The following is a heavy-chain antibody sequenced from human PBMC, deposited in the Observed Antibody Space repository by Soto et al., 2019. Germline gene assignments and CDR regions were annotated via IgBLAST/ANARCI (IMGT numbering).Heavy chain of an antibody. CDR2: IYYSGST. D-gene: IGHD2-2*01. Sequence: SETLSLTCTVSGGSISSYYWSWIRQPPGKGLEWIGYIYYSGSTNYNPSLKSRVTISVDTSKNQFSLKLSSVTAADTAVYYCARDRSRYCSSTSCYFLSPWGQGTLVTVS. V-gene: IGHV4-59*01. CDR1: GGSISSYY. J-gene: IGHJ5*02. CDR3: ARDRSRYCSSTSCYFLSP.